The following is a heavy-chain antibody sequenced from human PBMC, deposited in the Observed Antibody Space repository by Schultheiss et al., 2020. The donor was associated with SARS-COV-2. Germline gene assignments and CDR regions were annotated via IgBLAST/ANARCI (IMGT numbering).Heavy chain of an antibody. CDR1: GFSFSSYA. CDR2: ISGSGGST. CDR3: ASITGTTYNLYYFDY. D-gene: IGHD1-7*01. V-gene: IGHV3-23*01. J-gene: IGHJ4*02. Sequence: GGSLRLSCAASGFSFSSYAMSWVRQAPGKGLEWVSAISGSGGSTYSAFSVKGRFTISRNNSKNTLYLQMNSLRAEDTAVYYCASITGTTYNLYYFDYWGQGTLVTVSS.